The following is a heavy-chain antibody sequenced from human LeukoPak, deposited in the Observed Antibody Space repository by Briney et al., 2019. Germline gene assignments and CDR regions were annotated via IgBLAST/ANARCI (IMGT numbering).Heavy chain of an antibody. Sequence: PSETLSLTCTVSGGSISSSSYYWGWIRQPPGKGLEWIGSIYYSGSTYYNPSLKSRVTISVDTSKNQFSLKLSSVTAADTAVYYCARGAYSSSWYEFDPWGQGTLVTVSS. CDR2: IYYSGST. V-gene: IGHV4-39*07. CDR3: ARGAYSSSWYEFDP. J-gene: IGHJ5*02. D-gene: IGHD6-13*01. CDR1: GGSISSSSYY.